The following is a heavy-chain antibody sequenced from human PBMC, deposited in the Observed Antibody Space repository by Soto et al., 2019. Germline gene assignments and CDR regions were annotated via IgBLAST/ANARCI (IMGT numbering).Heavy chain of an antibody. CDR1: GYTFTSYG. Sequence: QVQLVQSGAEVKKPGASVKVSCKASGYTFTSYGISWVRQAPGPALEWMGWISAYNGNTNYAQTPQGRVTMTTDTPTSTAYMELRSQRSDDTAVYYCVVAAQPYDFDYWGQGTLVTVSS. V-gene: IGHV1-18*01. CDR2: ISAYNGNT. J-gene: IGHJ4*02. CDR3: VVAAQPYDFDY. D-gene: IGHD2-15*01.